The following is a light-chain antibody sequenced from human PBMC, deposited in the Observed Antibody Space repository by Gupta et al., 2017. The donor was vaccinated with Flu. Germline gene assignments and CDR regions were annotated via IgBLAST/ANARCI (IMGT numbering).Light chain of an antibody. J-gene: IGKJ1*01. CDR2: DSS. CDR3: QQLRNSPPT. CDR1: HSDNNY. V-gene: IGKV3-11*01. Sequence: RSSQSCMPSHSDNNYLAWYQQKPGQAPRLLIYDSSNGAAGIPARFSGSGSGTDFTLIISSVEAEDFAVYYWQQLRNSPPTFGQGTKVEIK.